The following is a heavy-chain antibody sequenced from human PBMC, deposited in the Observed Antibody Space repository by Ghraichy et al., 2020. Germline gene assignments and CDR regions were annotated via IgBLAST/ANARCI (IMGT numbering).Heavy chain of an antibody. D-gene: IGHD2-8*01. CDR2: IGAGGSST. V-gene: IGHV3-23*01. Sequence: GGSPRLSCAASGFTFSTSAMSWVRQAPGKGLEWVSAIGAGGSSTTYADSVMGRSTISRDNSKNTLYLQMNNLRAEDTAIYYCAKPLYCNNGVCSPFDYWGQGTLVSVSS. CDR1: GFTFSTSA. J-gene: IGHJ4*02. CDR3: AKPLYCNNGVCSPFDY.